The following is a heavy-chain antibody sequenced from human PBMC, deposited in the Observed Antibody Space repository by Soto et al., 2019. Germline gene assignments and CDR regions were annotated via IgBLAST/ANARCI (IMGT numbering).Heavy chain of an antibody. Sequence: QVQLVQSGAEVNKPGSSVKVSCKAYGGTFSSYAISWVRQAPGQGLEWMGGIIPIFGTANYAQKFHGRVTITADESTSTAYMELRSLRSEDTAVYYCARDGRTQGLEYWGQGTLVTVSS. CDR3: ARDGRTQGLEY. J-gene: IGHJ4*02. CDR1: GGTFSSYA. CDR2: IIPIFGTA. V-gene: IGHV1-69*01.